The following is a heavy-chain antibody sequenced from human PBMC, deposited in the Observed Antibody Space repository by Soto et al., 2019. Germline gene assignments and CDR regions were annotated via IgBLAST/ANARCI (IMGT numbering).Heavy chain of an antibody. D-gene: IGHD3-22*01. J-gene: IGHJ4*02. V-gene: IGHV4-30-4*01. CDR2: IYYSGST. CDR3: ARGSYYYDSSGYYHY. CDR1: GGSISSGDYY. Sequence: SSETLSLTCTVSGGSISSGDYYWSWIRQPPGKGLEWIGYIYYSGSTYYNPSLKSRVTISVDTSKNQFSLKLSSVTAADTAVYYCARGSYYYDSSGYYHYWGQETLVTVSS.